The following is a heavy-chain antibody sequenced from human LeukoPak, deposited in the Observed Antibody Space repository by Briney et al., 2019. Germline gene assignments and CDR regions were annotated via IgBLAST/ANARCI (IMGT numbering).Heavy chain of an antibody. CDR1: GFPFSSYV. CDR2: INHNGEAI. Sequence: QPGGSLRLSCEASGFPFSSYVMSWVRQAPGKGLEWISYINHNGEAIYYPGFVKGRFTISRDNAKNSLYLQMNALRDEDTAVYYCARDYDWALDHWGQGTRVTVSS. CDR3: ARDYDWALDH. D-gene: IGHD3-9*01. V-gene: IGHV3-48*02. J-gene: IGHJ4*02.